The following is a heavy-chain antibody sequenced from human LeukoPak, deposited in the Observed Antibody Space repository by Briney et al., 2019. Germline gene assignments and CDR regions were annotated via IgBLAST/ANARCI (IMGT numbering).Heavy chain of an antibody. CDR1: GFTFSSYA. Sequence: PGGSLRLSCAASGFTFSSYAMSWVRQAPGKGLEWVSFISTGSSTIYYADSVKGRFTISRDNAKNSLYLQMNSLRDEDTAVYYCARVAEIQLWLRSAFDYWGQGTLVTVSS. J-gene: IGHJ4*02. V-gene: IGHV3-48*02. CDR3: ARVAEIQLWLRSAFDY. D-gene: IGHD5-18*01. CDR2: ISTGSSTI.